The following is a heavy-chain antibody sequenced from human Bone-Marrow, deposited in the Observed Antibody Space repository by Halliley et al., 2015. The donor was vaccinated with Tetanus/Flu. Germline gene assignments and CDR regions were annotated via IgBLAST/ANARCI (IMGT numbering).Heavy chain of an antibody. CDR2: IYSSGSN. D-gene: IGHD1-26*01. CDR3: ARLALGASYYFDY. V-gene: IGHV4-61*07. Sequence: WIGYIYSSGSNDYNPPLKSRVSISVDTSRNQFSLRLNSVTAADTAVYYCARLALGASYYFDYWGQGTLVTVSS. J-gene: IGHJ4*02.